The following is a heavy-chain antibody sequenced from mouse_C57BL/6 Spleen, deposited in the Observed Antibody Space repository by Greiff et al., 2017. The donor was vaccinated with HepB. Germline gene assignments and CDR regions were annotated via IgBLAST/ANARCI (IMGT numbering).Heavy chain of an antibody. CDR2: IYPGSGST. CDR1: GYTFTSYW. Sequence: VKLQQPGAELVKPGASVKMSCKASGYTFTSYWITWVKQRPGHGLEWIGDIYPGSGSTNYNEKFKSKATLTVDTSSSTAYMQLSSLTSEDSAVYYCARKPFYYDYDGDYWGQGTTLTVSS. D-gene: IGHD2-4*01. CDR3: ARKPFYYDYDGDY. V-gene: IGHV1-55*01. J-gene: IGHJ2*01.